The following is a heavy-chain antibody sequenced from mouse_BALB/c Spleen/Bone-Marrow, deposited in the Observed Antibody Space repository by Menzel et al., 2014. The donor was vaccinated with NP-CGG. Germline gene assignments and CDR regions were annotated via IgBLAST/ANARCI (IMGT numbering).Heavy chain of an antibody. J-gene: IGHJ3*01. Sequence: QVQLQQSGAELMKPGASVKISCKATGYTFSSYWLEWVKQRPGHGLEWIGEISPGSASNNYNEKFKGKATFAADTSSNTAYMQLSSLTSEDSAVYYCARGGYYGPRFAFWGQGTLVTVSA. V-gene: IGHV1-9*01. CDR1: GYTFSSYW. CDR3: ARGGYYGPRFAF. D-gene: IGHD1-2*01. CDR2: ISPGSASN.